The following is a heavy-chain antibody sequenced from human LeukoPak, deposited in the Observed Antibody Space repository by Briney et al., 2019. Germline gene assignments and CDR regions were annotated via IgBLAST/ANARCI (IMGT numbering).Heavy chain of an antibody. CDR3: ASRGDSSSPPFDY. CDR2: IYPGDSDT. D-gene: IGHD6-13*01. J-gene: IGHJ4*02. CDR1: GYSFTNYW. V-gene: IGHV5-51*01. Sequence: GESLKISCKGSGYSFTNYWIGWVRQMPGKGLEWMGIIYPGDSDTRYSPSFQGQVTISANKSISTAYLQWSSLKASDTAMYYCASRGDSSSPPFDYWGQGTLVTVSS.